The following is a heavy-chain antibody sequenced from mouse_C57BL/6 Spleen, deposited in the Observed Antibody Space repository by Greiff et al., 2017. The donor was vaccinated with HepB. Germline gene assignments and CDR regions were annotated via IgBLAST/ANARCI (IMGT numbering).Heavy chain of an antibody. V-gene: IGHV1-64*01. CDR2: IHPNSGST. CDR1: GYTFTSYW. D-gene: IGHD3-3*01. CDR3: ARKGPMRDFDY. J-gene: IGHJ2*01. Sequence: VQLQQPGAELVKPGASVKLSCKASGYTFTSYWMHWVKQRPGQGLEWIGMIHPNSGSTNYNEKFKSKATLTVDKSSSTAYMQLSSLTSEDSAVYYCARKGPMRDFDYWGQGTTLTVSS.